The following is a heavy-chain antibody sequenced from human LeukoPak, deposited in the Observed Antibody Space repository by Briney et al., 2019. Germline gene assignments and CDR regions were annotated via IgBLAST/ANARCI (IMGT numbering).Heavy chain of an antibody. V-gene: IGHV4-59*01. D-gene: IGHD3-10*01. Sequence: SETLSLTCTVSGGSISSYYWSWIRQPPGKGLEWIGYIDYSGSTRYNPSLKSRVSTSVDTSKNQFSLKMSSVAAADTALYYCVREGSSSRFVDYWGQGTLVTVSS. J-gene: IGHJ4*02. CDR1: GGSISSYY. CDR3: VREGSSSRFVDY. CDR2: IDYSGST.